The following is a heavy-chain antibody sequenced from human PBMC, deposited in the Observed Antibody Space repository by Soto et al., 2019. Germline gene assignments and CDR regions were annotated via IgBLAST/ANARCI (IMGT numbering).Heavy chain of an antibody. Sequence: QVQLVESGGGVVQPGRSLRLSCAASGFTFSSSGMHWVRQAPGKGLEWVALISYDGSNKYYVDSVKGRFTTSRDNSKNTLYLQMNSLRAEHTAVYYCAKGSIWFGELDAFDIWGQGTMVTVSS. CDR1: GFTFSSSG. CDR2: ISYDGSNK. D-gene: IGHD3-10*01. CDR3: AKGSIWFGELDAFDI. J-gene: IGHJ3*02. V-gene: IGHV3-30*18.